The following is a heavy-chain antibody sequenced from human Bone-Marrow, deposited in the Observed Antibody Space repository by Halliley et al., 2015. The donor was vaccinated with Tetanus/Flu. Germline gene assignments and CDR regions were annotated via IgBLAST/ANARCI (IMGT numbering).Heavy chain of an antibody. J-gene: IGHJ4*02. V-gene: IGHV1-18*01. CDR2: MSGYSVNT. CDR3: ARQGYCTSGRCHFGFDY. D-gene: IGHD2-15*01. Sequence: MSGYSVNTNYEQKFQGRVTMTTDTSTSTAYMELRSLRSDDTAVYYCARQGYCTSGRCHFGFDYWGQGTLVTVSS.